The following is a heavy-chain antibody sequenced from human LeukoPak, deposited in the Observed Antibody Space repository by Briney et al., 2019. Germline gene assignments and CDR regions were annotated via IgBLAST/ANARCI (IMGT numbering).Heavy chain of an antibody. CDR2: IYYSGST. CDR1: GGSISSYY. Sequence: SGTLSLTCTVSGGSISSYYWSWIRQPPGKGLEWIGYIYYSGSTNYNPSLKSRVTISVDTSKNQFSLKLSSVTAADTAVYYCASSRYDYDILTLRDAFDIWGQGTMVTVSS. CDR3: ASSRYDYDILTLRDAFDI. V-gene: IGHV4-59*01. D-gene: IGHD3-9*01. J-gene: IGHJ3*02.